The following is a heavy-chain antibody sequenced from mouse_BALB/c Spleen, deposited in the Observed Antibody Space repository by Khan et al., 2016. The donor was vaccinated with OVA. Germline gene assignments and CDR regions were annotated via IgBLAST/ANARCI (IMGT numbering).Heavy chain of an antibody. J-gene: IGHJ3*01. D-gene: IGHD1-1*02. CDR3: TRSGWAAFPY. Sequence: QVQLQQPGAELVKPGASVKLSCKASGYTFTSYYIYWVKQRPGQGLEWIGGINPSNGGTYFNEKFESKATLTVDKSSSTAFMQVSSLTSEDSAVYYCTRSGWAAFPYRGQGTLVTVSA. CDR1: GYTFTSYY. CDR2: INPSNGGT. V-gene: IGHV1S81*02.